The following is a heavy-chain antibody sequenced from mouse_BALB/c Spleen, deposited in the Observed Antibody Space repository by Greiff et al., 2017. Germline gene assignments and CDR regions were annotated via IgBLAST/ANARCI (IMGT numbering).Heavy chain of an antibody. CDR2: ISSGGSYT. V-gene: IGHV5-9-4*01. J-gene: IGHJ4*01. Sequence: EVKLMESGGGLVKPGGSLKLSCAASGFTFSSYAMSWVRQSPEKRLEWVAEISSGGSYTYYPATVTGRFTISRDNAKNTLYLEMSSLRSEDTAMYYCARDSTAQEYYAMDYWGQGTSVTVSS. CDR3: ARDSTAQEYYAMDY. CDR1: GFTFSSYA. D-gene: IGHD2-1*01.